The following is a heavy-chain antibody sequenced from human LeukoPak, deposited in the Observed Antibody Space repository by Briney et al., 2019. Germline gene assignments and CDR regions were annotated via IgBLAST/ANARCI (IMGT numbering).Heavy chain of an antibody. CDR2: ISSSGSTI. CDR3: AGGAYYYDSSGAFDY. J-gene: IGHJ4*02. D-gene: IGHD3-22*01. Sequence: GGSLRLSCAASGFTFSSYEMNWVRQAPGKGLEWVSYISSSGSTIYYADSVKGRFTISRDNAKNSLYLQMNSLRAEDTAVYYCAGGAYYYDSSGAFDYWGQGTPVTVSS. CDR1: GFTFSSYE. V-gene: IGHV3-48*03.